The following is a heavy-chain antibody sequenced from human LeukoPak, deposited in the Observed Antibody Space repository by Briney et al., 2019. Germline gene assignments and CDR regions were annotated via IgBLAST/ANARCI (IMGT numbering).Heavy chain of an antibody. CDR2: IRTKAYGGTT. V-gene: IGHV3-49*04. CDR3: TRGRPANY. CDR1: GFTFGDYA. Sequence: GGSLRLSCTASGFTFGDYAMSWVRQAPGKGLEWIGFIRTKAYGGTTEYAASVKGRFTISRDDSKSIAYLQMNSLKTEDTAVYHCTRGRPANYWGQGTLVTVSS. J-gene: IGHJ4*02.